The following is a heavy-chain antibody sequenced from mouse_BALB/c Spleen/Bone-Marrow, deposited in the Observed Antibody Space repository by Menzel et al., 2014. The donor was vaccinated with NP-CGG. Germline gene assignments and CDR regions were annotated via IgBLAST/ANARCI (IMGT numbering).Heavy chain of an antibody. CDR1: GYSFSNYW. V-gene: IGHV1-80*01. J-gene: IGHJ4*01. Sequence: QVQLQQSGAELVRPGSSVKISCKSSGYSFSNYWMNWMKQRPGQGLAWIGQLYPGDGDTNYNGKFKGKATLTADKSSSTAYMQLSSLTSEDSAVYFCARRGDYSYAMDYWGQGTSVTVSS. CDR2: LYPGDGDT. CDR3: ARRGDYSYAMDY. D-gene: IGHD1-1*01.